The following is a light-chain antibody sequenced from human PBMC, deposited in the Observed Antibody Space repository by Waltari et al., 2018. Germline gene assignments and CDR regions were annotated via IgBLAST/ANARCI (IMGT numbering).Light chain of an antibody. CDR1: QSVSSN. V-gene: IGKV3-15*01. CDR2: CAS. J-gene: IGKJ2*01. Sequence: EIVMPQYTATLSVSPGERATHSCRASQSVSSNLAWFQKKPGQAPRLLIYCASTRATGFSSRFRGSGSWTEFTLTISSLQSEDFAVYFCLQYDNWPRVFGHGTKLDIK. CDR3: LQYDNWPRV.